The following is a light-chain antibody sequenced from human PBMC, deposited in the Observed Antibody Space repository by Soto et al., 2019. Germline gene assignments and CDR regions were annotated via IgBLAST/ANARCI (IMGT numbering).Light chain of an antibody. J-gene: IGLJ1*01. Sequence: QSALTQPASVPGSPGQSITISCTGTSSDVGSYNLVSWYQQHPGKAPKLMIYEGSKRPSGVSNRFSGSKSGNTASLTISGLQAEDEADYYCCSYAGSSTFVFGTWTKVTVL. CDR2: EGS. CDR3: CSYAGSSTFV. V-gene: IGLV2-23*01. CDR1: SSDVGSYNL.